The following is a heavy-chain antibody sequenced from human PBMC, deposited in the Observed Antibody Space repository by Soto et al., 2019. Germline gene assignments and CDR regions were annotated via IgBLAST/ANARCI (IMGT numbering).Heavy chain of an antibody. CDR1: GGSIASGGYS. V-gene: IGHV4-30-2*01. CDR2: TYDSGIT. D-gene: IGHD3-22*01. Sequence: SETLSLTCAVSGGSIASGGYSWTWIRQPPGKGLEWIGYTYDSGITYYNPSLQSRVIISVDRAKNQFSLKLSSVTAADTAVYYCARTVYDYDTSGYYTAKFDSWGQGTLVTVSS. J-gene: IGHJ4*02. CDR3: ARTVYDYDTSGYYTAKFDS.